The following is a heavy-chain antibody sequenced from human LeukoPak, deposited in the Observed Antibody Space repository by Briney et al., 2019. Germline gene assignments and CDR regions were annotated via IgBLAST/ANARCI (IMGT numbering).Heavy chain of an antibody. CDR2: IYYSGST. V-gene: IGHV4-39*07. CDR1: GGSISSSSYY. CDR3: ARKHRWNGLYFDY. Sequence: SETLSLTCTVSGGSISSSSYYWGWIRQPPGKGLEWIGSIYYSGSTYYNPSLMSRVTMSVDTSKNQFSLKLSSVTAVDTAVYYCARKHRWNGLYFDYWGQGTLVTVSS. J-gene: IGHJ4*02. D-gene: IGHD1-1*01.